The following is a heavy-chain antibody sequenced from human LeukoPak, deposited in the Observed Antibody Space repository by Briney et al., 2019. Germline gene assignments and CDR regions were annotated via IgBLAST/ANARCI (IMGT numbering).Heavy chain of an antibody. Sequence: SVKVSCKASGGTFSSYAISWVRQAPGQGLEWMGRIIPILGIANYAQKFQGRVTITADKSTSTAYMELSSLRSEDTAVYYRALKERRPEYNWFDPWGQGTLVTVSS. J-gene: IGHJ5*02. CDR1: GGTFSSYA. V-gene: IGHV1-69*04. CDR3: ALKERRPEYNWFDP. D-gene: IGHD1-1*01. CDR2: IIPILGIA.